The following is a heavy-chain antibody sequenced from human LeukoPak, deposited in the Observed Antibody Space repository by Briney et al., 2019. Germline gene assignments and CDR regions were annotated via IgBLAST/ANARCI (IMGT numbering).Heavy chain of an antibody. Sequence: ASVKVSCKASGYTFTSYGISWVRQAPGQGLEWMGWISAYNGNTNYAQKLQGRVTMTTDTSTSTAYMELRSLRSDDTAVYYCARDWRKGYCTNGVCPGTTPSRFDYWGQGTLVTVSS. CDR2: ISAYNGNT. CDR3: ARDWRKGYCTNGVCPGTTPSRFDY. CDR1: GYTFTSYG. V-gene: IGHV1-18*01. J-gene: IGHJ4*02. D-gene: IGHD2-8*01.